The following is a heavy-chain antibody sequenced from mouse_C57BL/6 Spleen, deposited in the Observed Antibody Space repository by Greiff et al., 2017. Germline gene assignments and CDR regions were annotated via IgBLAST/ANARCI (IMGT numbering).Heavy chain of an antibody. Sequence: QVQLQQPGPELVKPGASVKISCKASGYAFSSSWMNWVKQRPGKGLEWIGRIYPGDGDTNYNGKFKGKATLTADKSSSTASMQLSSLTSEDSAVYFCARSGYCGSGHDWYVDVWGTRTTVTVAS. CDR3: ARSGYCGSGHDWYVDV. D-gene: IGHD1-1*01. CDR2: IYPGDGDT. CDR1: GYAFSSSW. J-gene: IGHJ1*03. V-gene: IGHV1-82*01.